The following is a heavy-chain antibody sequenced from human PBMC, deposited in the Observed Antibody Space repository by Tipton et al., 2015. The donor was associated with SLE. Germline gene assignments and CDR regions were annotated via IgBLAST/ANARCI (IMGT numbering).Heavy chain of an antibody. V-gene: IGHV4-61*09. CDR1: GGSISSGNYY. J-gene: IGHJ5*02. CDR3: ARDRYAGYDPLYNWFDP. CDR2: IYTSGTT. D-gene: IGHD5-12*01. Sequence: TLSLTCTVSGGSISSGNYYWYWIRQPAGKGLGWIGHIYTSGTTNYNPSLKSRVTITIDTSKNQFSLKLNSVTAADTAVYYCARDRYAGYDPLYNWFDPWGQGTLVTVSS.